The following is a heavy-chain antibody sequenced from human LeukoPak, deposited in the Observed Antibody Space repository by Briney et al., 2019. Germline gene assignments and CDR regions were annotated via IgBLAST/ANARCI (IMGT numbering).Heavy chain of an antibody. CDR3: ARGTYFYDSSGYYHGWYFDY. CDR1: GFTFSSYN. Sequence: GGSLRLSCAASGFTFSSYNMNWVRQAPGKGLEWVPYISSSSSPMYNADSVKGRFTISRDSAKNSLYLQMNSLRDEDTAVYYCARGTYFYDSSGYYHGWYFDYWGQGTLVTVSS. V-gene: IGHV3-48*02. J-gene: IGHJ4*02. D-gene: IGHD3-22*01. CDR2: ISSSSSPM.